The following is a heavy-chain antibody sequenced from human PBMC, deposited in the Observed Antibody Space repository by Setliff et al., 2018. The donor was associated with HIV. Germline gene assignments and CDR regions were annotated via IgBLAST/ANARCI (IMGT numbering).Heavy chain of an antibody. CDR3: ARDFRDPSNYGYFFDH. CDR1: GFNFDDYS. Sequence: KPGGSLRLSCVGSGFNFDDYSLNWVRQAPGRGLQWVASISRSGLHVHYGDSIMGRFTISRDDARSSVVLEMDNVRPEDTAVYFCARDFRDPSNYGYFFDHWGQGTPVTVSS. CDR2: ISRSGLHV. J-gene: IGHJ4*02. D-gene: IGHD3-10*01. V-gene: IGHV3-21*06.